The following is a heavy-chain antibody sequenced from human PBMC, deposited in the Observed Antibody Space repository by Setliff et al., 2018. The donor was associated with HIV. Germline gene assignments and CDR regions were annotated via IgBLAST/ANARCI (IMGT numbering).Heavy chain of an antibody. V-gene: IGHV2-70*11. D-gene: IGHD2-15*01. CDR1: GFSLSTRGMC. J-gene: IGHJ3*02. CDR2: IDWDDDI. Sequence: SCPTLVNPTQTLTLTCTFSGFSLSTRGMCVSWIRQPPGKALEWLARIDWDDDIYYTTSLKTRLTISKDTSKNQVVPTMTNMDPVDTAAYYCARTCSGGSCYDRGAFDIWGQGTMVT. CDR3: ARTCSGGSCYDRGAFDI.